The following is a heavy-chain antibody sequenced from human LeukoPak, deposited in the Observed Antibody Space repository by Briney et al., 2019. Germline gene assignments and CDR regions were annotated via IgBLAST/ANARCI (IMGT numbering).Heavy chain of an antibody. CDR1: GFTFSSHS. Sequence: GGSLRLSCVASGFTFSSHSMNWVRQAPGKGLEWVSYISSSSSTIYYADSVKGRFTISRDNAKNSLYLQMNSLRAEDTAVYYCARGAYYYEDWGQGTLVTVSS. CDR3: ARGAYYYED. D-gene: IGHD3-22*01. CDR2: ISSSSSTI. J-gene: IGHJ4*02. V-gene: IGHV3-48*01.